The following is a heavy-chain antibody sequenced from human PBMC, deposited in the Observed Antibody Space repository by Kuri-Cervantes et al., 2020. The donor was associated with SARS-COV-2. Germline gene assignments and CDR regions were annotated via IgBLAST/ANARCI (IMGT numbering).Heavy chain of an antibody. CDR2: ISSDSSHT. J-gene: IGHJ4*02. Sequence: GGSLRLSCAASGYAFIYSHMSWIRQAPGKGLEWVSYISSDSSHTNNAESVKGRFTISRDNFKIPLSLQMNSLRAEDTAVHYCARLLARILSYHHSLVVYYFDYWGQGPLVTVSS. CDR1: GYAFIYSH. CDR3: ARLLARILSYHHSLVVYYFDY. D-gene: IGHD2-2*01. V-gene: IGHV3-11*03.